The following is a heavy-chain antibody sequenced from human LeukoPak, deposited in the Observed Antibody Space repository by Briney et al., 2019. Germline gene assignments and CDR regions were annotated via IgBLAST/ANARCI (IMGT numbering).Heavy chain of an antibody. CDR3: ARAKVIVPDY. Sequence: GAPVKVSCKASGYTFTGYCMHWMRQAPGQGPEWMGWINPNSGGTSYAQKFQGRVTMTRDTSISTAYMELSRLRSDDTAVYYCARAKVIVPDYWGQGSLATVSS. CDR2: INPNSGGT. CDR1: GYTFTGYC. J-gene: IGHJ4*02. V-gene: IGHV1-2*02. D-gene: IGHD5-18*01.